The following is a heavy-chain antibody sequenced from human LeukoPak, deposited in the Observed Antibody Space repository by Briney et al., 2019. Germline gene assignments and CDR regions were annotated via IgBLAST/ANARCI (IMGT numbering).Heavy chain of an antibody. V-gene: IGHV3-48*03. J-gene: IGHJ5*02. CDR1: GFSLSSFQ. Sequence: GGSLRLSCAASGFSLSSFQMNWVRQAPGKGLEWISYISDSGTTEYYADSVKGRFTISRDNSKNTLYLQMNSLRAEDTAVYYCAKDLGLGVEKWLVTLTSNWFDPWGQGTLVTVSS. CDR2: ISDSGTTE. CDR3: AKDLGLGVEKWLVTLTSNWFDP. D-gene: IGHD6-19*01.